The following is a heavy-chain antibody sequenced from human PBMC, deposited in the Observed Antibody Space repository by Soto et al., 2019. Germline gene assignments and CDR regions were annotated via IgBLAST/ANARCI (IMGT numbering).Heavy chain of an antibody. D-gene: IGHD3-9*01. CDR1: GGTFSSYA. Sequence: GASVKVSCKASGGTFSSYAISWVRQAPGQGLEWMGGIIPIFGTANYAQKFQGRVTITADESTSTAYMELSSLRSEDTAVYYCASKQTRGDILNWFDPWGQGTLVTVSS. V-gene: IGHV1-69*13. CDR2: IIPIFGTA. J-gene: IGHJ5*02. CDR3: ASKQTRGDILNWFDP.